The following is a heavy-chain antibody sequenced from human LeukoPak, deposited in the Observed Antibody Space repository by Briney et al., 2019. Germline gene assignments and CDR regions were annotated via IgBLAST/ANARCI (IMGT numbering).Heavy chain of an antibody. Sequence: PSQTLSLTCTVSGGSISSGSYYWSWIRQPAGKGLEWIGRIYTSGSTDYNPSLKSRVTIPLDTSKNQFSLKLSSVTAADTAVYYCARGYCSGGTCYLYFDYWGQGTLVTVSS. CDR2: IYTSGST. CDR3: ARGYCSGGTCYLYFDY. CDR1: GGSISSGSYY. D-gene: IGHD2-15*01. J-gene: IGHJ4*02. V-gene: IGHV4-61*02.